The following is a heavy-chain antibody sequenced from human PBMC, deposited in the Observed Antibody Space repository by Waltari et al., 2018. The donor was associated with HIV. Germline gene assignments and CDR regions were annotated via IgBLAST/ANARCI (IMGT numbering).Heavy chain of an antibody. D-gene: IGHD3-9*01. CDR3: ARWADWLVNVLEY. CDR1: GLCFNSYV. Sequence: QVQLVQSGAEVKKPGAIVRIACKSSGLCFNSYVIHWMRRAAGQGLQWMGWILGGIVDSRSSLPFQCIPAFSRDTAETTFFIKLSSLKSDYTPLYLCARWADWLVNVLEYWGQGTLVTFSS. V-gene: IGHV1-3*01. J-gene: IGHJ4*02. CDR2: ILGGIVDS.